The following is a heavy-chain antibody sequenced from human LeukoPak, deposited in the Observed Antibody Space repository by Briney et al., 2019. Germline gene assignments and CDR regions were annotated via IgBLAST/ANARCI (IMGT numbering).Heavy chain of an antibody. CDR1: GFTFSSYA. Sequence: PGGSLRLSCAASGFTFSSYAMSWVRQAPGKGLEWVSAISGSGGSTYYADSVKGRFTISRDNSKNTLFLQMNSLRAADTAVYYCAKEPRENSGYYVSGWFDPWGQGTLVTVSS. J-gene: IGHJ5*02. CDR2: ISGSGGST. V-gene: IGHV3-23*01. D-gene: IGHD5-12*01. CDR3: AKEPRENSGYYVSGWFDP.